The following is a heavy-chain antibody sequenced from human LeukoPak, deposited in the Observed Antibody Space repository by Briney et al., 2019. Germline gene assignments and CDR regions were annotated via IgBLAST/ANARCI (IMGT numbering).Heavy chain of an antibody. Sequence: RSGGSLRLSCAAPGFTFSSYGMHWVRQAPGKGLEWVAVISYDGSNTYYADSVKGRFTISRDNSRNTLYLQMNSLRAEGTAVYYCANAMVRGLYYQYHGLDVWGQGTTVTVSS. CDR3: ANAMVRGLYYQYHGLDV. V-gene: IGHV3-30*18. D-gene: IGHD3-10*01. CDR2: ISYDGSNT. CDR1: GFTFSSYG. J-gene: IGHJ6*02.